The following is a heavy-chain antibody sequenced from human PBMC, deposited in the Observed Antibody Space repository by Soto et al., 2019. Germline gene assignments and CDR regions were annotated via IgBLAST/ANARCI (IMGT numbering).Heavy chain of an antibody. J-gene: IGHJ4*02. V-gene: IGHV3-9*01. CDR3: TREIFRTITTVDF. CDR1: GFDFDDHA. CDR2: ISWNGAFT. Sequence: EVQLVESGGGLVQPGRSLRLSCVGSGFDFDDHAMSWVRQAPGKGLEWVSGISWNGAFTGYANSVRGRFTISRDDAKNSLFLKMNSLRPEHTAFYYCTREIFRTITTVDFWGQGTLSPSPQ. D-gene: IGHD4-4*01.